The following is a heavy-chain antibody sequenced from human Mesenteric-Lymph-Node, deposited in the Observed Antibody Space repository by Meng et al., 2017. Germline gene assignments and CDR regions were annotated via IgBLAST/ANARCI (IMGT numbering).Heavy chain of an antibody. J-gene: IGHJ4*02. D-gene: IGHD2-2*01. Sequence: LRSVLCRLCSILPRPSTFFAWYISGGVYYWNWIRHLPGKCREGIGSIYYSGSTYSNPSLKSLVTISVDTSKNQFSLKLSSVTAADTAVYYCAKATMGITSYLDYWGQGTLVTVSS. CDR3: AKATMGITSYLDY. CDR1: AWYISGGVYY. V-gene: IGHV4-31*01. CDR2: IYYSGST.